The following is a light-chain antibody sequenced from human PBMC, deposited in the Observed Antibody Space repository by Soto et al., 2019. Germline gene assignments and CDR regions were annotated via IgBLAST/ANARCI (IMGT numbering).Light chain of an antibody. V-gene: IGLV2-14*01. CDR3: FSYTSSTAYV. Sequence: QSALTQPASVSGSPGQSITISCTGTSSDVGGYKYVSWYQLHPGKAPKLMIYEVSNRPSGISNRFSASKSGNTASLTISGLQAEDEADYYCFSYTSSTAYVFGTGTKLNVL. CDR2: EVS. CDR1: SSDVGGYKY. J-gene: IGLJ1*01.